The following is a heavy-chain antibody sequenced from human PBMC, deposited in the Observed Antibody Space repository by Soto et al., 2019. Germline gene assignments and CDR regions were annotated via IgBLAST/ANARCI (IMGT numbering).Heavy chain of an antibody. Sequence: QVQLVESGGGVVQPGRSLRLSCTASAFTFSSYGMHWVRQAPGKGLEWVAVISYEGSAKYYADSVKGRFTISRDNSKNNLYPQMNTLRAEDTAVYYCAKGNKPKAGTGCDIWGQGTMVIVS. V-gene: IGHV3-30*18. CDR3: AKGNKPKAGTGCDI. D-gene: IGHD6-19*01. CDR2: ISYEGSAK. CDR1: AFTFSSYG. J-gene: IGHJ3*02.